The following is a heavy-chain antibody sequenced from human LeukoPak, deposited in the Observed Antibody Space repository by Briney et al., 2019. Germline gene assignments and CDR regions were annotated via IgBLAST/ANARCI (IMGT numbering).Heavy chain of an antibody. CDR3: ARAPPIVVVPAATSGKQLVLGY. D-gene: IGHD2-2*01. Sequence: GASVKVSCKASGYTFTSYGISWVRQAPGQGLEWMGWISAYNGNTNYAQKLQGRVTMTTDTSTSTAYMELRSLRSDDTAVYYCARAPPIVVVPAATSGKQLVLGYWGQGTLVTVSS. CDR2: ISAYNGNT. V-gene: IGHV1-18*01. CDR1: GYTFTSYG. J-gene: IGHJ4*02.